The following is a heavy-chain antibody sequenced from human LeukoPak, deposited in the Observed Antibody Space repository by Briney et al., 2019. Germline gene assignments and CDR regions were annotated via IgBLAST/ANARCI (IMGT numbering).Heavy chain of an antibody. V-gene: IGHV1-69*05. D-gene: IGHD3-22*01. CDR2: IIPIFGTA. CDR1: GGTFSSYA. J-gene: IGHJ4*02. CDR3: ARGRSSGYYSD. Sequence: SVKVSCKASGGTFSSYAISWVRQAPGQGLEWMGGIIPIFGTANYAQKLQGRVTMTTDTSTSTAYMELRSLRSDDTAVYYCARGRSSGYYSDWGQGTLVTVSS.